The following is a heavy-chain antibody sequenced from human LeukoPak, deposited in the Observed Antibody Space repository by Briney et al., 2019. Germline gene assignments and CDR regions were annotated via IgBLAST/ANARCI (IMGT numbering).Heavy chain of an antibody. D-gene: IGHD3-3*01. J-gene: IGHJ4*02. CDR1: GFTFSSYG. Sequence: GGSLRLSCAASGFTFSSYGMHWVRQAPGKGLEWVAFIRYDGSNKYYADSVKGRFTISRDNSKNTLYLQMNSLRAEDTAVYYCAKERRYYDFWSGLIDYWGQGTLVTVSS. V-gene: IGHV3-30*02. CDR3: AKERRYYDFWSGLIDY. CDR2: IRYDGSNK.